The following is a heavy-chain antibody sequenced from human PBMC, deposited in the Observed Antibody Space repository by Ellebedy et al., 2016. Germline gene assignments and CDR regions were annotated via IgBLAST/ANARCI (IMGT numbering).Heavy chain of an antibody. Sequence: GESLKISXAASGFTFSSYAMSWVRQAPGKGLEWVSAISGSGGSTYYADSVKGRFTISRDNSKNTLYLQMNSLRAEDTAVYYCAKDGVVIPGRRYYFDYWGQGTLVTVSS. V-gene: IGHV3-23*01. J-gene: IGHJ4*02. CDR1: GFTFSSYA. D-gene: IGHD3-3*01. CDR3: AKDGVVIPGRRYYFDY. CDR2: ISGSGGST.